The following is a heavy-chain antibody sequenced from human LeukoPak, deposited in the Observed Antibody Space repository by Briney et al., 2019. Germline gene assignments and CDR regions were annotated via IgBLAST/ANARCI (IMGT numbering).Heavy chain of an antibody. D-gene: IGHD1-26*01. CDR1: GGSISSYY. V-gene: IGHV4-4*09. Sequence: SETLSLTCTVPGGSISSYYWSWIRQPPGKGLEWIGYIYTSGSTNYNPSLKSRVTISVDTSKNQFSLKLSSVTAADTAVYYCARQVVGATTYFDYWGQGTLVTVSS. CDR2: IYTSGST. J-gene: IGHJ4*02. CDR3: ARQVVGATTYFDY.